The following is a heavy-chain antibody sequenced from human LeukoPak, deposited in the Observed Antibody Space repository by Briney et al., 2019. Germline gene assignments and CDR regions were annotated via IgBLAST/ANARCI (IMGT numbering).Heavy chain of an antibody. CDR3: AREHSSHFT. CDR2: IKQGGSDT. Sequence: GGSLRLSCAGPGFTFGNSWMNWFRQAPGKGLEWVAHIKQGGSDTYVDSVKGRFTISRDIAKTSLFLHMNSLTTEDSAVYYCAREHSSHFTWGQGTLVTVSS. CDR1: GFTFGNSW. J-gene: IGHJ4*02. D-gene: IGHD3-3*02. V-gene: IGHV3-7*01.